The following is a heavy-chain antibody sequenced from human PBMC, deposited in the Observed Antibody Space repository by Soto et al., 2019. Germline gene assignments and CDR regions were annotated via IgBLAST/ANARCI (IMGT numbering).Heavy chain of an antibody. D-gene: IGHD6-19*01. V-gene: IGHV3-7*02. CDR3: AGGTGWFIVD. J-gene: IGHJ4*02. CDR1: GFTFSSYW. CDR2: IKQDGTEK. Sequence: EVQLVESGGGLVQPGGSLRLSCAASGFTFSSYWMNWVRQAPGKGLERVANIKQDGTEKHYVDSVKDRFTISRDNAKSSLHLQLNSLRADDTAVYYCAGGTGWFIVDWGQGTLVTVSS.